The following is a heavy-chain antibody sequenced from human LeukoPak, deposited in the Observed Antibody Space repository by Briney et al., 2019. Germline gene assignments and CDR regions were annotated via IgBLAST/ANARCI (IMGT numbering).Heavy chain of an antibody. CDR3: TTDLPDYAPYDFDY. CDR1: GFTFNYAW. J-gene: IGHJ4*02. V-gene: IGHV3-15*01. D-gene: IGHD4-17*01. CDR2: IKSKNDGGTT. Sequence: GGSLRLSCAASGFTFNYAWMNWVRQAPGKGLEWVGRIKSKNDGGTTDYAAPVKGRFTISRGDSQNTLSLQMNSLKTEDTAVYYCTTDLPDYAPYDFDYWGQGTLVTVSS.